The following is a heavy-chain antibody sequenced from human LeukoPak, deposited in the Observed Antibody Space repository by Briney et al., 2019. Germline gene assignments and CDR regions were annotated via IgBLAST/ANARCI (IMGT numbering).Heavy chain of an antibody. CDR1: GGSISSGGYY. CDR2: IYHSGST. Sequence: SQTLSLTCTVSGGSISSGGYYWSWIRQHPGKGLEWIGYIYHSGSTYYNPSLKSRVTISVDTSKNQFSLKLSSVTAADTAVYYCAREYGSGLVGWFDPWGQGTLVTVSS. CDR3: AREYGSGLVGWFDP. D-gene: IGHD3-10*01. J-gene: IGHJ5*02. V-gene: IGHV4-31*03.